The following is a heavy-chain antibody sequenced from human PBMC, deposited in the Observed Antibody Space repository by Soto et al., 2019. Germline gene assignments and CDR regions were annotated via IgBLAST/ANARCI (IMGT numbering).Heavy chain of an antibody. CDR2: IHYSGSA. D-gene: IGHD1-26*01. CDR3: ARLSSSGINPPLYY. J-gene: IGHJ4*02. CDR1: GDSLSPHY. V-gene: IGHV4-59*08. Sequence: PSETLSLTCAVSGDSLSPHYWSWARQPPGKGLEFIGYIHYSGSAVYNPSLKSRVTISLDTSKNQFSLKLTSVTAADTAVYYCARLSSSGINPPLYYWGQGMLVTVAS.